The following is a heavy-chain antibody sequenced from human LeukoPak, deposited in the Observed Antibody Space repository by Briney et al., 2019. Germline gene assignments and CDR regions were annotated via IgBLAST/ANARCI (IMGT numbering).Heavy chain of an antibody. CDR3: ASAPRLEWLLSDFDY. Sequence: GRSLRLSCAASGFTFSSYAMHWVRQAPGKGLEWVAVISYDGSNKYYADSVKGRFTISRDNSKNTLYLQMNCLRAEDTAVYYCASAPRLEWLLSDFDYWGQGTLVTVS. V-gene: IGHV3-30-3*01. CDR1: GFTFSSYA. CDR2: ISYDGSNK. J-gene: IGHJ4*02. D-gene: IGHD3-3*01.